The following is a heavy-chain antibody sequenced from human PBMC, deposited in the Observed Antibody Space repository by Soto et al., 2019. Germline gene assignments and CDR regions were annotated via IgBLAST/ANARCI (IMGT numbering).Heavy chain of an antibody. CDR2: ISPGSRYP. CDR3: VRGGGGGLFDP. Sequence: GGSLRLSGAVSGFTFGDSYISWIRQAPWKGLEWLSYISPGSRYPAYADSVKGRFTISRDNARRSLFLQMTSLTAEDTAMYYCVRGGGGGLFDPFGQGTMVTVSS. CDR1: GFTFGDSY. V-gene: IGHV3-11*06. J-gene: IGHJ5*02. D-gene: IGHD2-15*01.